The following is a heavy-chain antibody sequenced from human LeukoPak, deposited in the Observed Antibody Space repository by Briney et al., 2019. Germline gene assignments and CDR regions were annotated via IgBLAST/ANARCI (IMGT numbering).Heavy chain of an antibody. CDR1: GFTFSSYG. CDR3: AKDRDRIAVAAYGMDV. J-gene: IGHJ6*04. V-gene: IGHV3-30*18. CDR2: ISYDGSNK. D-gene: IGHD6-19*01. Sequence: PGRSLRLSCAASGFTFSSYGMHWVRQAPGKGLGWVAVISYDGSNKYYADSVKGRFTISRDNSKNTLYLQMNSLRAEDTAVYYCAKDRDRIAVAAYGMDVWGKGTTVTVSS.